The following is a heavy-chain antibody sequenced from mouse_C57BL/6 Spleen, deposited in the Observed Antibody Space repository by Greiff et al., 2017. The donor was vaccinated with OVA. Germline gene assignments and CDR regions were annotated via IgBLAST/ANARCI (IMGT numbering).Heavy chain of an antibody. V-gene: IGHV1-80*01. Sequence: QVQLKESGAELVKPGASVKISCKASGYAFSSYWMNWVKQRPGKGLEWIGQIYPGDGDTNYNGKFKGKATLTADKSSSTAYMQLSSLTSEDSAVYFCARDYGSSYPRFAYWGQGTLVTVSA. D-gene: IGHD1-1*01. CDR1: GYAFSSYW. J-gene: IGHJ3*01. CDR2: IYPGDGDT. CDR3: ARDYGSSYPRFAY.